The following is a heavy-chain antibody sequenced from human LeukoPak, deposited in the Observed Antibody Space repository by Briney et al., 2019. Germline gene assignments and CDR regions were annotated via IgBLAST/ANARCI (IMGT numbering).Heavy chain of an antibody. J-gene: IGHJ4*02. CDR3: ARPFYSGSHTDY. CDR2: INPNSGGT. CDR1: GYTFTSYY. D-gene: IGHD1-26*01. Sequence: ASVKVSCKASGYTFTSYYMHWVRQAPGQGLEWMGWINPNSGGTNYAQKFQGRVTMTRDTSISTAYMELSRLRSDDTAVYYCARPFYSGSHTDYWGQGTLVTVSS. V-gene: IGHV1-2*02.